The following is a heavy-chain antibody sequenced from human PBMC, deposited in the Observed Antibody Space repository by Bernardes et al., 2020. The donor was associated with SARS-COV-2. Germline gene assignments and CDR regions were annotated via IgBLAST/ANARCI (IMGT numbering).Heavy chain of an antibody. J-gene: IGHJ6*02. D-gene: IGHD3-22*01. V-gene: IGHV3-30-3*01. CDR3: ARDRYDSSGYSYGMDV. CDR1: GFTFSSYA. Sequence: GGSLRLSCAASGFTFSSYAMHWVRQAPGKGLEWVAVISYDGSNKYYADSVKGRFTISRDNSKNTLYLQMNSLRAEDTAVYYCARDRYDSSGYSYGMDVWGQGTTVTVSS. CDR2: ISYDGSNK.